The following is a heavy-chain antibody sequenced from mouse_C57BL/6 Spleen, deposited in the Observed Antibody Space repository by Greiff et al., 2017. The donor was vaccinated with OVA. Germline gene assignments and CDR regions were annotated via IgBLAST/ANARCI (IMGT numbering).Heavy chain of an antibody. V-gene: IGHV1-50*01. J-gene: IGHJ2*01. CDR2: IDTSDSYT. CDR1: GYTFTSYW. D-gene: IGHD2-5*01. Sequence: QVQLQQPGAELVKPGASVKLSCKASGYTFTSYWMPWVNQRPGQGLEWIGEIDTSDSYTNYTQKFKGKATLTVDTSSSTAYMQLSSLTSEDSAVYYCARRDYSNFNFDYWGQGTTLTVSS. CDR3: ARRDYSNFNFDY.